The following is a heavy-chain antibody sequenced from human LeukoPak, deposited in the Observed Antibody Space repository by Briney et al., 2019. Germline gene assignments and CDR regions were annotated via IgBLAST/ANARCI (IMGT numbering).Heavy chain of an antibody. J-gene: IGHJ4*02. CDR1: GFSFGSHP. Sequence: GGSLRLSCAATGFSFGSHPMNWVRQAPGKGLEWVSGVTGSGDYTYYIDSVQGRFTISRDNSKNMLFLQMNSLRAEDTAVYYCARGVMAARLYYFDYWGRGILVTVSS. D-gene: IGHD2-21*01. V-gene: IGHV3-23*01. CDR3: ARGVMAARLYYFDY. CDR2: VTGSGDYT.